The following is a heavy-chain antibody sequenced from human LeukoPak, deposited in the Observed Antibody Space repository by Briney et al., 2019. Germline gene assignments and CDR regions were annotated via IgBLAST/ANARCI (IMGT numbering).Heavy chain of an antibody. D-gene: IGHD6-19*01. V-gene: IGHV3-11*04. CDR1: GFTFSDYY. CDR2: ISSSGSTI. J-gene: IGHJ6*02. CDR3: ARAETVAAYYYGMDV. Sequence: PGGSLRLSCAASGFTFSDYYMSWIRQAPGKGLEWVSYISSSGSTIYYADSVKGRFTISRDNAKNSLYLQMNSLRAEDTAVYYCARAETVAAYYYGMDVWGQGTTVTVSS.